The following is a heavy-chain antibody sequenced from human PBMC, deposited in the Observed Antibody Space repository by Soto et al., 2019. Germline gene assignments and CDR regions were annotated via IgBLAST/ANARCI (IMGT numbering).Heavy chain of an antibody. CDR1: GYTFTSYY. Sequence: MVSCKASGYTFTSYYMHWVRQAPGQGLEWMGIINPSGGSTSYAQKFQGRVTMTRDTSTSTVYMELSSLRSEDTAVYYCARDFVYYDSSGYLGPLYYYYYYGMDVWGQGTTVTVSS. D-gene: IGHD3-22*01. V-gene: IGHV1-46*01. CDR2: INPSGGST. J-gene: IGHJ6*02. CDR3: ARDFVYYDSSGYLGPLYYYYYYGMDV.